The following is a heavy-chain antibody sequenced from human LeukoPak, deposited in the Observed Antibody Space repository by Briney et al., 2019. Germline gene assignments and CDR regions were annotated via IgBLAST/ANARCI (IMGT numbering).Heavy chain of an antibody. D-gene: IGHD5-12*01. CDR2: IYHSGST. CDR1: GGSISTYY. J-gene: IGHJ4*02. CDR3: ARGGGYASPIGY. Sequence: SETLSLTCTPSGGSISTYYWSWIRQPPGKGLEWIGYIYHSGSTNHNPSLKSRVTISVDTSKNQFSLKLSSVTAADTAVYYCARGGGYASPIGYWGQGALVTVSS. V-gene: IGHV4-59*01.